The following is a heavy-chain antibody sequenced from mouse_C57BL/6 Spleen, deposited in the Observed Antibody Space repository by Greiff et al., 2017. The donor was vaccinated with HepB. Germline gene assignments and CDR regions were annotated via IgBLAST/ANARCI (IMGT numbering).Heavy chain of an antibody. D-gene: IGHD3-3*01. V-gene: IGHV1-53*01. Sequence: QVQLKQPGTELVKPGASVKLSCKASGYTFTSYWMHWVKRRPGQGLEWIGNINPSNGGTNYNEKFKSKATLTVDKSSSTAYMQLSSLTSEDSAVYYCARDRGKGDPYWYFDVWGTGTTVTVSS. CDR1: GYTFTSYW. J-gene: IGHJ1*03. CDR3: ARDRGKGDPYWYFDV. CDR2: INPSNGGT.